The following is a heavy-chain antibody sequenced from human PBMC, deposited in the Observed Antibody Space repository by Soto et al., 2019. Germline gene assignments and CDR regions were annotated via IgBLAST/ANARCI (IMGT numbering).Heavy chain of an antibody. CDR1: GGSISSGCYY. V-gene: IGHV4-31*10. Sequence: SETLSLTCTVSGGSISSGCYYWIWIPQHPGKGLVWIGYIYYSGSTYHNPSLKSPVTISVDTSKNPFSLRPSPVTATDTAVDYGARQVDIVVVVAADRRQNWFDPWGQGTLVTVSS. J-gene: IGHJ5*02. CDR2: IYYSGST. CDR3: ARQVDIVVVVAADRRQNWFDP. D-gene: IGHD2-15*01.